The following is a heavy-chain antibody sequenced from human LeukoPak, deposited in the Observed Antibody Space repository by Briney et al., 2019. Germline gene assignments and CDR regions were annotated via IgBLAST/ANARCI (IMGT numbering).Heavy chain of an antibody. CDR2: IKVSGGRT. CDR1: RYTFSGFY. J-gene: IGHJ4*02. Sequence: ASVKVSCKASRYTFSGFYVHWVRQAPGQGREWMGIIKVSGGRTEYAQKFQGRVTVTRDMSTSTVYMELNNLRSEDTAVYYCAREPPESYYFDNWGQGTLVTVSS. V-gene: IGHV1-46*01. CDR3: AREPPESYYFDN.